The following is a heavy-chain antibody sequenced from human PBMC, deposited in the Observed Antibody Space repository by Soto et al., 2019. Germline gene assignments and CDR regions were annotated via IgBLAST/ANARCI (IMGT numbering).Heavy chain of an antibody. J-gene: IGHJ4*02. D-gene: IGHD2-15*01. V-gene: IGHV3-23*01. Sequence: GGSLRLSCAASGFTFSSYAMSWVRQAPGKGLEWVSGISGSGRSTYYADSVKGRFTISRDNSKNTLYLQMNSLRAEDTAVYYCAKGRGYCSDGSCPPSDYWGQGTLVTVSS. CDR3: AKGRGYCSDGSCPPSDY. CDR2: ISGSGRST. CDR1: GFTFSSYA.